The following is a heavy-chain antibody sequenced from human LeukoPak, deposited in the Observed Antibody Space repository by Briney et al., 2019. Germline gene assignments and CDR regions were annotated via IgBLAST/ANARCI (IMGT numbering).Heavy chain of an antibody. CDR2: RNPNSGNT. CDR1: GYTFTSYD. CDR3: ARGMRYTDLIHQYWNWFDP. V-gene: IGHV1-8*01. D-gene: IGHD2-2*02. J-gene: IGHJ5*02. Sequence: ASVKVSCKASGYTFTSYDINWVRQATGQGLEWMGWRNPNSGNTGYAQKFQGRVTMTRNTSISTAYMELSSLRSEDTAVYYCARGMRYTDLIHQYWNWFDPWGQGTLVTVSS.